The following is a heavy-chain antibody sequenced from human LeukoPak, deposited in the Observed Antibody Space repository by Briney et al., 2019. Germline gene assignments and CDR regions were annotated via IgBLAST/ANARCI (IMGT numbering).Heavy chain of an antibody. D-gene: IGHD3-22*01. Sequence: KPSETLSLTCTVSGGSITTRSYYWGWIRQPPGKGLAWIGSMHHSGSTYYNPSLKSRVTTSVDTSKNQFSLKLSSVTAADTAVYYCARDPGAYYDSSGYLNWFDPWGQGTLVTVSS. V-gene: IGHV4-39*07. CDR1: GGSITTRSYY. CDR3: ARDPGAYYDSSGYLNWFDP. J-gene: IGHJ5*02. CDR2: MHHSGST.